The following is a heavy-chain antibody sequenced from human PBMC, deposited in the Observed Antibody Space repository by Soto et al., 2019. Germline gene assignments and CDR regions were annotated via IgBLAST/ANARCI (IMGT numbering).Heavy chain of an antibody. V-gene: IGHV2-5*02. Sequence: QITLKDSGPTLVKPTQTLTLTCTFSGFSLSTSGLGVGWIRQPPGKALEWLALIYLDDDKRYSSPLKSRLTITKDTSKHQVVLTMTNMDPVDTATYFCAHRSYGLLDYWGQGTLVTVSS. CDR2: IYLDDDK. CDR1: GFSLSTSGLG. J-gene: IGHJ4*02. CDR3: AHRSYGLLDY. D-gene: IGHD5-18*01.